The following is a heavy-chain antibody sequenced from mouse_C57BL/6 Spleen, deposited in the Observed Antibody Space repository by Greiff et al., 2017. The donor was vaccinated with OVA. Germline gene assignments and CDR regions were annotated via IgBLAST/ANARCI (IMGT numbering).Heavy chain of an antibody. D-gene: IGHD1-1*01. CDR2: IWRGGST. CDR1: GFSLTSYG. V-gene: IGHV2-5*01. J-gene: IGHJ4*01. CDR3: AKRGTTVVADYAMDY. Sequence: VKVEESGPGLVQPSQSLSITCTVSGFSLTSYGVHWVRQSPGKGLEWLGVIWRGGSTDYNAAFMSRLSITKDNSKSQVFFKMNSLQADDTAIYYCAKRGTTVVADYAMDYWGQGTSVTVSS.